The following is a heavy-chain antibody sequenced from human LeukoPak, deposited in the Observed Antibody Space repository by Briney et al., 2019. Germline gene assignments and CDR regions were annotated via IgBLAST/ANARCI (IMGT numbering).Heavy chain of an antibody. D-gene: IGHD6-13*01. J-gene: IGHJ1*01. CDR3: ARDSGGIAAAGKRYFQH. CDR2: IWYDGSNK. Sequence: QTGGSLRLSCAASGFTFSSYGMHWVRQAPGKGLEWVAVIWYDGSNKYYADSVKGRFTISRDNSKNTPYLQMNSLRAEDTAVYYCARDSGGIAAAGKRYFQHWGQGTLVTVSS. V-gene: IGHV3-33*01. CDR1: GFTFSSYG.